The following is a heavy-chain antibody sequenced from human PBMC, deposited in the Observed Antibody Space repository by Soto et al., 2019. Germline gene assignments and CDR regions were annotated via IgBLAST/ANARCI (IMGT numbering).Heavy chain of an antibody. V-gene: IGHV4-34*01. D-gene: IGHD1-26*01. CDR3: ARASPAVGATFYYFDY. J-gene: IGHJ4*02. CDR2: INHSGST. Sequence: PSETLSLTCAVYGGSFSGYYWSWIRQPPGKGLEWIGEINHSGSTNYNPSLKSRVTISVDTSKNQFSLKLSSVTAADTAVYYCARASPAVGATFYYFDYWGQGTLVTVSS. CDR1: GGSFSGYY.